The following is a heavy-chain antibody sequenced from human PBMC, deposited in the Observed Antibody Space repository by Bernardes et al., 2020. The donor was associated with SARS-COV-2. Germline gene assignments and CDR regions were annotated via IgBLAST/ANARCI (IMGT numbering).Heavy chain of an antibody. D-gene: IGHD3-22*01. CDR2: IYYSGST. CDR1: GGSISSSSYY. V-gene: IGHV4-39*01. Sequence: SETLSLTCTVSGGSISSSSYYWGWIRQPPGKGLEWIGSIYYSGSTYYNPSLKSRVTISVDTSKNQFSLKLSSVTAADTAVYYCARQIVVVMIWSRQNDQYNWFDPWGQGTLVTVSS. CDR3: ARQIVVVMIWSRQNDQYNWFDP. J-gene: IGHJ5*02.